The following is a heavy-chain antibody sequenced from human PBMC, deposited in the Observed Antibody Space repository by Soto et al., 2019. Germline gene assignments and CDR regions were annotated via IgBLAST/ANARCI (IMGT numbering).Heavy chain of an antibody. CDR1: GFTFSDYY. CDR2: ISSSSSYT. J-gene: IGHJ4*02. Sequence: PGGSLRLSCAASGFTFSDYYMSWIRQAPGKGLEWVSYISSSSSYTNYADSVKGRFTISRDNAKNSLYLQMNSLSAEDTAVYYCERDQPGYSYGYGLGYWGQGTLVTVSS. CDR3: ERDQPGYSYGYGLGY. D-gene: IGHD5-18*01. V-gene: IGHV3-11*06.